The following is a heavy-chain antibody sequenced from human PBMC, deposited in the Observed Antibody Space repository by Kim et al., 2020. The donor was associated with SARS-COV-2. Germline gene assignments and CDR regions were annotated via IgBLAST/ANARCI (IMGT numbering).Heavy chain of an antibody. J-gene: IGHJ5*02. CDR2: IYYSGST. CDR1: GGSISSSSYY. D-gene: IGHD3-22*01. CDR3: ARLIANYYDISAGA. V-gene: IGHV4-39*01. Sequence: SETLSLTCTVSGGSISSSSYYWGWIRQPPGKGLEWIGSIYYSGSTYYNPSLKSRVTISVDTSKNQFSLKLSSVTAADTAVYYCARLIANYYDISAGAWGQGTLVTVSS.